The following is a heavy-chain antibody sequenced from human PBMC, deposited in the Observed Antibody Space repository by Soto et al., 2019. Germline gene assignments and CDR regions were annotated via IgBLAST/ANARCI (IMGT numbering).Heavy chain of an antibody. Sequence: GGSLRLSCAASGFTFDDXGMSWVRXXPGKGLEWVSGINWNGGSTGYADSVKGRFTISRDNAKNSLYLQMNSLRAEDTALYYCARAKTLGATTPFDYWGQGTLVTVSS. D-gene: IGHD1-26*01. V-gene: IGHV3-20*04. CDR2: INWNGGST. CDR3: ARAKTLGATTPFDY. CDR1: GFTFDDXG. J-gene: IGHJ4*02.